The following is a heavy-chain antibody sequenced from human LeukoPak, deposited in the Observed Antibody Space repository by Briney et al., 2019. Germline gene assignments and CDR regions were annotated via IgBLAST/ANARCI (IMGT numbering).Heavy chain of an antibody. V-gene: IGHV3-66*01. CDR1: GFTVSTNY. J-gene: IGHJ5*02. CDR3: ARTVIRMTMEPYFDP. CDR2: IFSDGTT. Sequence: GGSLRLSCEGSGFTVSTNYMSWVRQVPGKGLEWVSLIFSDGTTYYADSVKGRFILSRDNSKNTLYLQMDSLRAEDTGVYYCARTVIRMTMEPYFDPWGQGTLVTVSS. D-gene: IGHD1-26*01.